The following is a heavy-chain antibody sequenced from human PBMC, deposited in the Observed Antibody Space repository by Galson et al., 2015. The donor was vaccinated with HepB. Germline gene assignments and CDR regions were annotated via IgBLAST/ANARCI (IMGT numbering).Heavy chain of an antibody. CDR3: ARVLYYDTSPLDV. CDR2: IYYSGST. V-gene: IGHV4-30-4*01. CDR1: GGSVSSADYY. D-gene: IGHD3-22*01. J-gene: IGHJ3*01. Sequence: TLSLTCTVSGGSVSSADYYWSWIRQPPGKGLEWIGYIYYSGSTYYNPSLESRLTISADRSKNQYSLRLSSVTAADTAVYYCARVLYYDTSPLDVWGQGAMVTVSS.